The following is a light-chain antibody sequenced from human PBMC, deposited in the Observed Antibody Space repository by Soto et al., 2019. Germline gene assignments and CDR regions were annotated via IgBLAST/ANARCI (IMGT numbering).Light chain of an antibody. CDR3: QQYSSSRT. CDR2: GGS. CDR1: QSVSSNH. V-gene: IGKV3-20*01. J-gene: IGKJ1*01. Sequence: VMTQSPTTLSVSPGERATLYCRASQSVSSNHLAWYQQKPGQAPRLLIYGGSSRATGIPVRFSGSGSETDFTLTITRLEPEDFAMYYCQQYSSSRTFGQGTKVDIK.